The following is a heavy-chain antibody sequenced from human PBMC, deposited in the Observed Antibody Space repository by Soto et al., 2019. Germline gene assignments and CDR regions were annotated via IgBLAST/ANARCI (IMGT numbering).Heavy chain of an antibody. Sequence: ASVKVSCKASGYTFTGYYMYWVRQAPGQGLEWMGWINPNSGGTNYAQKFQGRVTMTRDTSISTAYMELSRLRSDDTAVYYCAIRGYSYGYTDYYGMDVWGQGTTVTV. CDR3: AIRGYSYGYTDYYGMDV. D-gene: IGHD5-18*01. V-gene: IGHV1-2*02. CDR2: INPNSGGT. J-gene: IGHJ6*02. CDR1: GYTFTGYY.